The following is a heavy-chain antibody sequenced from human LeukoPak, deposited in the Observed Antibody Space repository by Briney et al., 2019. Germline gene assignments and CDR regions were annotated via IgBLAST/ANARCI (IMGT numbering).Heavy chain of an antibody. CDR3: ARGVYIAAAQYGY. J-gene: IGHJ4*02. CDR1: GGSLSSHY. Sequence: SETLSLTCTVSGGSLSSHYWSWIRQPPGKGLEWIGYIYYSGTTNYNPSLKSRVTISVDTSKNQFSLKLSSVTTADTAVYYCARGVYIAAAQYGYWGQGTLVTVSS. D-gene: IGHD6-13*01. CDR2: IYYSGTT. V-gene: IGHV4-59*11.